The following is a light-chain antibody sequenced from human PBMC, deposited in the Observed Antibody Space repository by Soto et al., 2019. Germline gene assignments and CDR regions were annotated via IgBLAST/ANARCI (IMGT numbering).Light chain of an antibody. CDR2: AAS. V-gene: IGKV1-39*01. Sequence: IQITQSASSVSASVEDRVTITCRASQSISRYLNWYQQKAGKAPKLLIYAASSSQSGVPSRFSGSGSGTDFTLTISSLQPEDFGTYYCQQSYSPPITFGQGTRLEIK. CDR1: QSISRY. J-gene: IGKJ5*01. CDR3: QQSYSPPIT.